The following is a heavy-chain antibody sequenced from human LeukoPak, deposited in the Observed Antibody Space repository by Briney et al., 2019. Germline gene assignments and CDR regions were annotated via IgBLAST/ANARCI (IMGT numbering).Heavy chain of an antibody. J-gene: IGHJ4*02. CDR1: GFTFSSYA. Sequence: PGGSLRLSCAASGFTFSSYAMSWVRQAPGKGLEWVSALSGSGGTTYYADSVKGRFTISRDTSKNTLFLQMNSLRAEDTAVYYCANPHSYADYWGQGTLVTVSS. D-gene: IGHD5-18*01. CDR3: ANPHSYADY. V-gene: IGHV3-23*01. CDR2: LSGSGGTT.